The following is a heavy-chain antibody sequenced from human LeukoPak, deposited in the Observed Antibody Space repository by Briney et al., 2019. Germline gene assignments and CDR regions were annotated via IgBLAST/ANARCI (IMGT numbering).Heavy chain of an antibody. D-gene: IGHD1-1*01. V-gene: IGHV5-51*01. CDR3: ARGKAWKDY. J-gene: IGHJ4*02. CDR1: GYIISDYW. CDR2: IYPAESDA. Sequence: GESLKISCKTSGYIISDYWIGWVRQTPGKVLEWVAVIYPAESDARYSPPFQGHATISVDTSISTAYLQWNNLKASDTAIYYCARGKAWKDYWGQGTLVTVSS.